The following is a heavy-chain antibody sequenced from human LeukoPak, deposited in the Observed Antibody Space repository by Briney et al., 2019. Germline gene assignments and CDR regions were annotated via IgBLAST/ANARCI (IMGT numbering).Heavy chain of an antibody. CDR3: ARTVVWSGYLNYYYYMDV. Sequence: SETLSLTCTVSGGSISSYYWSWIRQPAGKGLEWIGRIYTSGSTNYNPSLKSRVTISVDTSKNQFSLKLSSVTAADTDVYYCARTVVWSGYLNYYYYMDVWGKGTTVTVSS. V-gene: IGHV4-4*07. CDR2: IYTSGST. CDR1: GGSISSYY. J-gene: IGHJ6*03. D-gene: IGHD3-3*01.